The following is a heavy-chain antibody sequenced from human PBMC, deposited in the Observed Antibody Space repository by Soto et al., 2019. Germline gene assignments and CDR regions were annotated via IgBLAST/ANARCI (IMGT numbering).Heavy chain of an antibody. CDR2: ISGSGGST. CDR3: AKDRNELEAAGPRYYYYYGMDV. V-gene: IGHV3-23*01. CDR1: GFTFSSYA. J-gene: IGHJ6*02. Sequence: QPGGSLRLSCAASGFTFSSYAMSWVRQAPGKGLEWVSAISGSGGSTYYADSVKGRFTISRDNSKNTLYLQMNSLRAEDTAVYYCAKDRNELEAAGPRYYYYYGMDVWGQGTTVTVSS. D-gene: IGHD6-13*01.